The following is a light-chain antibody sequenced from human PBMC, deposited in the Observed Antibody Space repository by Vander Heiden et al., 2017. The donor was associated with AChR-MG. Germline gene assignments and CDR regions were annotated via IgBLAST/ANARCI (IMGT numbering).Light chain of an antibody. Sequence: YELTQPPSVSVAPGQTATITCGGNNIGRRSVHWYQQKPGHAPVVVVNDDTDRPSGIPERFSGSNSGDTATLTVTRVEAGDEADYYCQVWDSTVDHVMVFGGGTTLTVL. CDR2: DDT. V-gene: IGLV3-21*02. J-gene: IGLJ2*01. CDR3: QVWDSTVDHVMV. CDR1: NIGRRS.